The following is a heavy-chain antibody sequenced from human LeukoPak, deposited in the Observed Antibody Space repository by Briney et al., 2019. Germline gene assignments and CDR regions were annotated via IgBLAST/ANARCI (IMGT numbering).Heavy chain of an antibody. J-gene: IGHJ5*02. CDR1: GGPISSGGYY. D-gene: IGHD3-10*01. CDR3: ARVPANLGVWFGESNWFDP. Sequence: TLSLTCTVSGGPISSGGYYWSWIRQHPGKGLEWIGYIYYSGSTYYNPSLKSRVTISVDTSKNQFSLKLSSVTAADTAVYYCARVPANLGVWFGESNWFDPWGQGTLVTVSS. V-gene: IGHV4-31*03. CDR2: IYYSGST.